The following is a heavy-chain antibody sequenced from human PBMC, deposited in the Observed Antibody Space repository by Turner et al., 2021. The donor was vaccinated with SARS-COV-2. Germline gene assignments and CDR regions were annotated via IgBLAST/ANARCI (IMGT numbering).Heavy chain of an antibody. CDR2: FDPEDGKT. Sequence: QVQLVQSGAEVKKPGASVKVSCKVSGYTLTELSMHWVRQAPGKGLEWMGGFDPEDGKTIYAQKFQGRVTMPEDTSTDTAYMELSSLRSEDTAVYYCATGYAYCGGDCSIHYCGQGTLVTVSS. V-gene: IGHV1-24*01. D-gene: IGHD2-21*02. CDR1: GYTLTELS. J-gene: IGHJ4*02. CDR3: ATGYAYCGGDCSIHY.